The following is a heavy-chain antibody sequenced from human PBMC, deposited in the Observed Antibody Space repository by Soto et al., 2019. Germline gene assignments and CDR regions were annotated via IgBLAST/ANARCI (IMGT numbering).Heavy chain of an antibody. J-gene: IGHJ3*02. D-gene: IGHD1-26*01. CDR3: ASPSIVGATSAFDI. CDR2: ISYDGSNK. CDR1: GFTFSSYA. V-gene: IGHV3-30-3*01. Sequence: GGSLRLSCAASGFTFSSYAMHWVRQAPGKGLEWVAVISYDGSNKYYADSVKGRFTISRDNSKNTLYLQMNSLRAEDTAVYYCASPSIVGATSAFDIWGQGTMVTVSS.